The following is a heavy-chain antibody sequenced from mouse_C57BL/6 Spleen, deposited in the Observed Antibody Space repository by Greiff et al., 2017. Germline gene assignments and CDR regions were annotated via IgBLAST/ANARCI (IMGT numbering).Heavy chain of an antibody. V-gene: IGHV2-9*01. CDR3: AESDYSYYFED. Sequence: VQLMESGPGLVAPSQSLSITCTVSGFSLTSYGVDWVRQPPGKGLEWLGVIGGGGSTNYNSALMSRLSISKDNSKSQVFLKMNSRQTDDTAMYYCAESDYSYYFEDWGQGASVTVSS. D-gene: IGHD2-12*01. CDR2: IGGGGST. J-gene: IGHJ4*01. CDR1: GFSLTSYG.